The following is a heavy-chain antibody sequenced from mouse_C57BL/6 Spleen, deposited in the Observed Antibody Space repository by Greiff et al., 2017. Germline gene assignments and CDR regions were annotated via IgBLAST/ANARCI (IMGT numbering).Heavy chain of an antibody. CDR3: TSHIIPAVPSCFDY. J-gene: IGHJ2*01. CDR2: IDPETGGT. Sequence: QVQLQQSGAELVRPGASVTLSCKASGYTFTDYEMHWVKQTPVHGLEWIGAIDPETGGTAYNQKFKGKAILTADKSSSTAYLELRSLTSEDSAVYYCTSHIIPAVPSCFDYGGQGTTLQVSS. V-gene: IGHV1-15*01. CDR1: GYTFTDYE. D-gene: IGHD1-1*01.